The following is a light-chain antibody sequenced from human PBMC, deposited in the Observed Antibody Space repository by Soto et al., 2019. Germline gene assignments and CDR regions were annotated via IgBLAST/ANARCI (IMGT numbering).Light chain of an antibody. V-gene: IGKV1-39*01. Sequence: DIQMTQSPSSLSASVGDRVTITCRASQSISSYLNWYQQKPGKAPKLLIYAASILQSGVPSRFSGSGSGTDVTLIISSLQPEEFATYYCQQSYSTRWTFGQGTTVEIK. CDR2: AAS. J-gene: IGKJ1*01. CDR3: QQSYSTRWT. CDR1: QSISSY.